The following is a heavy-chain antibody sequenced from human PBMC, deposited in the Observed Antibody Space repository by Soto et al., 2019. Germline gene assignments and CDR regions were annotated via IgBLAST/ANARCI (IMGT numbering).Heavy chain of an antibody. CDR2: INPSGGSK. D-gene: IGHD3-3*01. V-gene: IGHV1-46*01. Sequence: QVQLVQSGAEVKKPGASVKVSCKASGYIFTSYYMHWVRQAPGQGLEWMGIINPSGGSKSYAKKFQGSVTMTRDTSTSTVHMELSSLRSEDTAVYYCARIGDFWSVYSYYYYGMDVWHQGTTVTVSS. CDR3: ARIGDFWSVYSYYYYGMDV. CDR1: GYIFTSYY. J-gene: IGHJ6*02.